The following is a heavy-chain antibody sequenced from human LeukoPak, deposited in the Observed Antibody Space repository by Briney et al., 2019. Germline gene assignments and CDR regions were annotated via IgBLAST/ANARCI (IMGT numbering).Heavy chain of an antibody. CDR3: AREMGYYYGSGSCFDY. D-gene: IGHD3-10*01. Sequence: SGTLSLTCAVSGGSISSSNWWSWVRQPPGKGLEWIGEIYHSGSTNYNPSLKSRVTISVDKSKNQFSLKLSSVTAADTAVYYCAREMGYYYGSGSCFDYWGQGTLVTVSS. V-gene: IGHV4-4*02. CDR2: IYHSGST. CDR1: GGSISSSNW. J-gene: IGHJ4*02.